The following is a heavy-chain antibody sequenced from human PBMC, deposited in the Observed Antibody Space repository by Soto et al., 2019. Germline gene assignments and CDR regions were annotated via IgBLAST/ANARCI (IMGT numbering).Heavy chain of an antibody. V-gene: IGHV1-2*04. CDR3: ARDRGCSSTSCYNLPYYEYYGMDV. Sequence: GSSVKVSCNASGYTFTCYYMHWVRQAPGQGLEWMGWINPHSGGTNYAQKFKGWVTMTRDTSISTAYMELSRLRSDDSAVYYCARDRGCSSTSCYNLPYYEYYGMDVWGQGTTVTVSS. CDR2: INPHSGGT. CDR1: GYTFTCYY. J-gene: IGHJ6*02. D-gene: IGHD2-2*02.